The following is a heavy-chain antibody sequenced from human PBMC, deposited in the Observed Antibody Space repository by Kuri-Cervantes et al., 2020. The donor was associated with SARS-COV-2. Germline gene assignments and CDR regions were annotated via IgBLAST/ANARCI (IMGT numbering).Heavy chain of an antibody. V-gene: IGHV3-73*01. J-gene: IGHJ6*02. CDR3: SRSTVTSPLYGMDV. D-gene: IGHD4-17*01. CDR1: GFTFSGSA. Sequence: GGSLRLSCAASGFTFSGSAMHWVRQASGKGLEWVGRIRSKANSYATAYAASVKGRFTISRDDSKNTAYLQMNSLKTEGTAVYYCSRSTVTSPLYGMDVWGQGTTVTVSS. CDR2: IRSKANSYAT.